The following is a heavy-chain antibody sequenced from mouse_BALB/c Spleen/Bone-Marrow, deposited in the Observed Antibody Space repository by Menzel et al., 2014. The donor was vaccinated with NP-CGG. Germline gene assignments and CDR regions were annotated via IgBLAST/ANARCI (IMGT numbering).Heavy chain of an antibody. Sequence: QVQLKQSGAELARPGASVKMSCRASGYTFTTYTMHWVKQRPGQGLEWIGYINPSSGYTYYSQKFKDKATLTADKSSSAAYLQLSSLTSEDSAVYYCARVYGNYDAMDYWGQGTSVTVSS. J-gene: IGHJ4*01. CDR2: INPSSGYT. CDR3: ARVYGNYDAMDY. CDR1: GYTFTTYT. V-gene: IGHV1-4*01. D-gene: IGHD2-1*01.